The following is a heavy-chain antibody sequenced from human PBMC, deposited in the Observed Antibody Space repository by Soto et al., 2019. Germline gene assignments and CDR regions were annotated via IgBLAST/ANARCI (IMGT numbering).Heavy chain of an antibody. CDR3: ARQDTSGYAFDY. J-gene: IGHJ4*02. D-gene: IGHD3-22*01. CDR1: GGSISSFD. CDR2: ISYSGST. V-gene: IGHV4-59*08. Sequence: ASETLSLTCTVSGGSISSFDWNWIRQSPGKGLEWIGYISYSGSTNYNPSLKSRVTISVDTSKNQFSLKLSSVTAADTAVYYCARQDTSGYAFDYWGQGTLVTVSS.